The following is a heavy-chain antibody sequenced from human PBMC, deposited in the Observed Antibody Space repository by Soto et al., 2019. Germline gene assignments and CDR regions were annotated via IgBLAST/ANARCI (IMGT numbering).Heavy chain of an antibody. CDR1: GFSLSTSGVG. CDR2: IYWNDDK. CDR3: ADGSVGARFRSTAMVPWVY. D-gene: IGHD5-18*01. V-gene: IGHV2-5*01. J-gene: IGHJ4*02. Sequence: GPTLVNPTHTLTLTCTFSGFSLSTSGVGVGWIRQPPGKALEWLALIYWNDDKRYSPSLKSRLTITKDTSKNQVVLTMTNMVPVDTATSYCADGSVGARFRSTAMVPWVYWGQGTLVTVSS.